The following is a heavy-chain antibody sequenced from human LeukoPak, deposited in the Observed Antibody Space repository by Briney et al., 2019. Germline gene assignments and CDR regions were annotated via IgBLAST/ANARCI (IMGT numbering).Heavy chain of an antibody. D-gene: IGHD6-6*01. J-gene: IGHJ4*02. CDR1: GYSISSGYY. Sequence: SSETLSLTCAVSGYSISSGYYWGWIRQPPGKGREWIGSIYHSGSTYYNPSLKSRVTISVGTSKNQFSLKLSSVTAADTAVYYCARLGGYSSSSLDYWGQGTLVTVSS. V-gene: IGHV4-38-2*01. CDR2: IYHSGST. CDR3: ARLGGYSSSSLDY.